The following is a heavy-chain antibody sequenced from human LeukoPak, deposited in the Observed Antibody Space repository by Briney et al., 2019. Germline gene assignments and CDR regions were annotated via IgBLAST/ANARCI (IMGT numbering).Heavy chain of an antibody. CDR3: ARDDRGGDFLFDY. CDR1: GGSISSSSYY. Sequence: PSETLSLTCTVSGGSISSSSYYWGWIRQPPGKGLEWIGSIYYSGSTYYNPSLKSRVTISVDTSKNQFSLKLSSVTAADTAVYYCARDDRGGDFLFDYWGQGTLVTVSS. V-gene: IGHV4-39*07. CDR2: IYYSGST. D-gene: IGHD2-21*02. J-gene: IGHJ4*02.